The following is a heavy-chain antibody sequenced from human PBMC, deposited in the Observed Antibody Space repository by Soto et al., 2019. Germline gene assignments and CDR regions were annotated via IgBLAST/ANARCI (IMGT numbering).Heavy chain of an antibody. CDR3: ATYYYDNSGYCGSHF. V-gene: IGHV1-69*01. D-gene: IGHD3-22*01. CDR1: GGTFRRFA. CDR2: ILPISGTT. J-gene: IGHJ4*02. Sequence: QVQLVKSGAEVKKPGSSVKVSCKASGGTFRRFAINWLRLAPGQGLEWMGLILPISGTTNYAQRFQGRVAITADESTTKAHMWLNMLSSEDTAAYYCATYYYDNSGYCGSHFWGEGTLVTVSS.